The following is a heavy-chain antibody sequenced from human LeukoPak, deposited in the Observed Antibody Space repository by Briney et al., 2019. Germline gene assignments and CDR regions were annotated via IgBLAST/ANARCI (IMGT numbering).Heavy chain of an antibody. J-gene: IGHJ6*02. CDR3: ARIWRRGNYYYYGMDV. CDR1: GGSFSGYY. CDR2: INHSGST. D-gene: IGHD3-16*01. V-gene: IGHV4-34*01. Sequence: SETLSLTCAVYGGSFSGYYWSWIRQPPGKGLEWIGGINHSGSTNYNPSLKSRVTISVDTSKNQFSLKLSSVTAADTAVYYCARIWRRGNYYYYGMDVWAKGPRSPSP.